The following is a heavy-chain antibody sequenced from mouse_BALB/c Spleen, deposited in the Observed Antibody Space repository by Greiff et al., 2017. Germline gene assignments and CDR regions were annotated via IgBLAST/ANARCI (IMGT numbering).Heavy chain of an antibody. CDR1: GYTFTSYT. V-gene: IGHV1-4*01. CDR3: ARSPRADYAMDY. J-gene: IGHJ4*01. CDR2: INPSSGYT. Sequence: VQLQESGAELARPGASVKMSCKASGYTFTSYTMHWVKQRPGQGLEWIGYINPSSGYTNYNQKFKDKATLTADKSSSTAYMQLSSLTSEDSAVYYCARSPRADYAMDYWGQGTSVTVSS.